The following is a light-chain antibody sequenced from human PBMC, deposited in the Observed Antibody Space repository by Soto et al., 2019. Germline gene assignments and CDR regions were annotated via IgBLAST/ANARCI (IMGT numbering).Light chain of an antibody. CDR2: SNN. J-gene: IGLJ1*01. Sequence: QSVLTQPPSASGTPGQTVTFSCSGSSSNIGTNTVNWYQQLPGTAPKLLIYSNNQRPSGVPDRFSGSKSGTSASLAISGLQSEDEADYYCAAWDGSLNGYFFGTGTKVTVL. CDR1: SSNIGTNT. V-gene: IGLV1-44*01. CDR3: AAWDGSLNGYF.